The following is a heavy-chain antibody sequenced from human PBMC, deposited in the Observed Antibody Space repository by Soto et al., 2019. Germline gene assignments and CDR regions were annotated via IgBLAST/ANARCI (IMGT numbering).Heavy chain of an antibody. J-gene: IGHJ5*02. Sequence: SETLSLTGAVYGGSFSGYYWSWIRQPPWKGLEWIAEINHSGSTNYNPSLKSRVTISVETSKNQLSLKLSSVTAADTAVYYCARRSIAARGNWFDPFGQRTLVTLCS. V-gene: IGHV4-34*01. D-gene: IGHD6-6*01. CDR2: INHSGST. CDR1: GGSFSGYY. CDR3: ARRSIAARGNWFDP.